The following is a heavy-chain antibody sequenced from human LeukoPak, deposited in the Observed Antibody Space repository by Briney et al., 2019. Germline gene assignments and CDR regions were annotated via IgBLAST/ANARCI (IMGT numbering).Heavy chain of an antibody. CDR1: GGSTRSGRHH. J-gene: IGHJ6*03. V-gene: IGHV4-39*07. CDR3: ARDLGGYPFFMDV. D-gene: IGHD2-15*01. Sequence: SENLSLTCSVSGGSTRSGRHHWAWVRQPPGKGLEFIGSLDESGRPYYNAPRKSRVTISEDSSGKQFSLNLSSVTAADTAVYYCARDLGGYPFFMDVWGRGTTVIVSS. CDR2: LDESGRP.